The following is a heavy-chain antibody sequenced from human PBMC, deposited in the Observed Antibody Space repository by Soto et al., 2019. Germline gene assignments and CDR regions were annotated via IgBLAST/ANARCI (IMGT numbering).Heavy chain of an antibody. CDR3: SRRRSGWYFDY. V-gene: IGHV3-23*01. CDR1: GFTFSSYA. CDR2: ISGSGGST. D-gene: IGHD6-19*01. J-gene: IGHJ4*02. Sequence: EVQLLESGGGLVQPGGSLRLSGAASGFTFSSYAMSWVRRAPGKGLEWVSVISGSGGSTYYADSVKGRFTISRDNSKNTLYLQMNSLRAEDTAVYYCSRRRSGWYFDYWGQGTLVTVSS.